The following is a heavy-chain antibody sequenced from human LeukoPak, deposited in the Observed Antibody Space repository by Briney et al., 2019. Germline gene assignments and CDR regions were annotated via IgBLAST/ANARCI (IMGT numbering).Heavy chain of an antibody. J-gene: IGHJ4*02. CDR2: ISDSGTTI. CDR3: AIVRYFDWVGPCDY. CDR1: GFTSSNYE. D-gene: IGHD3-9*01. Sequence: GSLRLSCAAPGFTSSNYEINWVRQAPRKGLEWVSYISDSGTTIYDGDSVKGRFTISRDNTKRSLYLQMHSLRAENTAVYYSAIVRYFDWVGPCDYWGRGTRVTVSA. V-gene: IGHV3-48*03.